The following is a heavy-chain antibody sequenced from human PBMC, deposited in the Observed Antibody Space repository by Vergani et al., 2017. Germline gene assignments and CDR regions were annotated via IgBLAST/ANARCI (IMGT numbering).Heavy chain of an antibody. CDR2: IKSKTDGGTT. J-gene: IGHJ4*02. CDR1: GFTFTNAW. Sequence: EVQLVESGGGLVKPGGSLRLSCAASGFTFTNAWMNWVRQAPGKGLEWVGRIKSKTDGGTTDYGAPVRGRFTISRDDSQNTLYLQMSSLKTEDTAGYFCTTGKRGVFDYWGQGTLLTVSS. D-gene: IGHD3-16*01. CDR3: TTGKRGVFDY. V-gene: IGHV3-15*01.